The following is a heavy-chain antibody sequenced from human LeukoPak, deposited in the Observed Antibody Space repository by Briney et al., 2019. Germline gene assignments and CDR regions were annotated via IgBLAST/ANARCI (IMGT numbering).Heavy chain of an antibody. CDR1: GFTFSSYA. D-gene: IGHD4-17*01. J-gene: IGHJ4*02. CDR2: LGGSK. CDR3: ARDNGDHVFDY. V-gene: IGHV3-23*01. Sequence: GGSLRLSCAASGFTFSSYAMTWVRQAPGKGLEWVSALGGSKYYADSVKGRFTISRGNSKNTLYLQMSSLRAEDTAVYYCARDNGDHVFDYWGQGTLVTVSS.